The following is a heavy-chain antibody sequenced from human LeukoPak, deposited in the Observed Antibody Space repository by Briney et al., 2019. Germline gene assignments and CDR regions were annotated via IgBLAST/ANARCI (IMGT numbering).Heavy chain of an antibody. Sequence: GASVKVSCKASGYTFTGYYMHWVRQAPGQGLEWMGWINPNSGGTNYAQKFQGRVTMTRDTSTSTAYMELRSLRSDDTAVYYCARDSNTIFGVVIPPGYWGQGTLVTVSS. V-gene: IGHV1-2*02. J-gene: IGHJ4*02. CDR1: GYTFTGYY. CDR2: INPNSGGT. CDR3: ARDSNTIFGVVIPPGY. D-gene: IGHD3-3*01.